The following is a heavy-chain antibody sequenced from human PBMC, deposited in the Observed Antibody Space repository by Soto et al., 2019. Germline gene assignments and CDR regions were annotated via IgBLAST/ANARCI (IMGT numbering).Heavy chain of an antibody. CDR2: IFYTGSP. V-gene: IGHV4-30-4*01. D-gene: IGHD6-13*01. CDR3: VGEPRGGPAGGAFEI. Sequence: SETLSLTCTVSGGSISSGDYYWTWIRQPPGKGLEWIGFIFYTGSPYYNPSLKSRVAISVDTSKNQFSLNLTSVTAADTAVYFCVGEPRGGPAGGAFEIGGQGTRVTVSS. J-gene: IGHJ3*02. CDR1: GGSISSGDYY.